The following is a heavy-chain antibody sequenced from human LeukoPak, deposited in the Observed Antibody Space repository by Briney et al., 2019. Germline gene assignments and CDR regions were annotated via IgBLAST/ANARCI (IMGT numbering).Heavy chain of an antibody. Sequence: SETLSLTCTVSGGSITGDPHYWTWIPQSPGEGLEWLGHVSASGRTTYNPSLKSRVAISVDTSKKKFFLRLDSVTAADTAVYYCARANYYDSTGCYHDYWGQGTLVTVSS. J-gene: IGHJ4*02. V-gene: IGHV4-61*09. CDR3: ARANYYDSTGCYHDY. CDR1: GGSITGDPHY. D-gene: IGHD3-22*01. CDR2: VSASGRT.